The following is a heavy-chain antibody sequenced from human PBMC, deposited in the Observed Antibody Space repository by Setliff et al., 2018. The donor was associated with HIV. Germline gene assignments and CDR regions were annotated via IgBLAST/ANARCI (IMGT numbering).Heavy chain of an antibody. J-gene: IGHJ6*03. CDR2: IYYSGST. V-gene: IGHV4-59*11. CDR3: ATGDYHYYMDV. CDR1: GGSSSSHY. Sequence: SETLSLTCTVSGGSSSSHYWSWIRQPPGKGLEWIGYIYYSGSTNYNPSLKSRVTISVDTSKNQFSLKLSSVTAADTAVYYCATGDYHYYMDVWGKGTTVTVSS.